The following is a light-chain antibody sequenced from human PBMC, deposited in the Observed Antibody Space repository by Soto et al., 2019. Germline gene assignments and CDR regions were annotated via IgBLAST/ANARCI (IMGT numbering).Light chain of an antibody. CDR1: SSNIGAGYD. J-gene: IGLJ3*02. CDR2: GNS. CDR3: QSCDSSLSGSWV. V-gene: IGLV1-40*01. Sequence: QSVLTQPPSVSGAPGQTVTISCTGSSSNIGAGYDVHWYQQLPGTAPKLLIYGNSNRPSGVPDRFSGSKSGTSASLAIPGLRAEDEADEYCQSCDSSLSGSWVFGGGTKVTVL.